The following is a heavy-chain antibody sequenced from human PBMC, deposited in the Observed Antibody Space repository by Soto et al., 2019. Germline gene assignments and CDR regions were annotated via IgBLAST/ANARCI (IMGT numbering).Heavy chain of an antibody. CDR1: GFTFSSYA. V-gene: IGHV3-30-3*01. J-gene: IGHJ4*02. D-gene: IGHD3-22*01. CDR3: ARDSTGFYADFDY. CDR2: ISYDGSNK. Sequence: GGSLRLCCAASGFTFSSYALHWVRQAPGKGLEWVAVISYDGSNKYYADSVKGRFSISRDNSKNTLYLQMNSLRAEDTALYLCARDSTGFYADFDYWGQGALVTVSS.